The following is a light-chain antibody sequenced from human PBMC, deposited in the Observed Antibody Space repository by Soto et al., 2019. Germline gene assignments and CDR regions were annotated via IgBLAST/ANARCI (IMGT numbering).Light chain of an antibody. CDR1: QSVSSSY. CDR2: GAS. CDR3: QQYANSPIT. J-gene: IGKJ5*01. V-gene: IGKV3-20*01. Sequence: EIVLTQSPGTLSLSPGERATLSCRASQSVSSSYLAWYQQKPVQPPRLLIYGASSRATGIPDRFSGSGSGTDFTLTIGRLEPEDFAVYFCQQYANSPITFGQGTRLENK.